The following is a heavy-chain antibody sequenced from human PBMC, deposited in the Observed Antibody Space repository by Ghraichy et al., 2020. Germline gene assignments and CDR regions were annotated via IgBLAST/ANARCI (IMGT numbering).Heavy chain of an antibody. Sequence: GESLRLSCAASGFTFSSYAMHWVRQAPGKGLEWVAVISYDGSNKYYADSVKGRFTISRDNSKNTLYLQMNSLRAEDTAVYYCARDVPYSSSWYSRTVYYYYYGMDVWGQGTTVTVSS. CDR3: ARDVPYSSSWYSRTVYYYYYGMDV. CDR2: ISYDGSNK. J-gene: IGHJ6*02. V-gene: IGHV3-30*04. D-gene: IGHD6-13*01. CDR1: GFTFSSYA.